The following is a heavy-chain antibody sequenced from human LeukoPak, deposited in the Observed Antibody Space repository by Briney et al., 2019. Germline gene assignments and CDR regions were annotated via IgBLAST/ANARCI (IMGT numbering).Heavy chain of an antibody. CDR3: ARFAGYYYMDV. CDR2: ISSGSTYI. D-gene: IGHD6-13*01. J-gene: IGHJ6*03. V-gene: IGHV3-21*01. CDR1: GFTFSNYS. Sequence: GGSLRLSCAVSGFTFSNYSMNWVRQAPGKGLEWVSSISSGSTYIYYADSVKGRFTISRDNAKNSLYLQMNSLRAEDTAVYYCARFAGYYYMDVWGKGTTVTVSS.